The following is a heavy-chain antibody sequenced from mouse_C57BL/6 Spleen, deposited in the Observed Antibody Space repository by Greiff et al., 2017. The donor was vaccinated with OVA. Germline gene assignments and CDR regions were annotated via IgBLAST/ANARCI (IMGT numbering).Heavy chain of an antibody. CDR1: GFTFSDYG. CDR2: ISSGSSTI. V-gene: IGHV5-17*01. CDR3: ARTGLRREDWFAY. J-gene: IGHJ3*01. D-gene: IGHD2-4*01. Sequence: EVKLMESGGGLVKPGGSLKLSCAASGFTFSDYGMHWVRQAPEKGLEWVAYISSGSSTIYYADTVKGRFTISRDNAKNTLFLQMTSLRSEDTAMYYCARTGLRREDWFAYWGQGTLVTVSA.